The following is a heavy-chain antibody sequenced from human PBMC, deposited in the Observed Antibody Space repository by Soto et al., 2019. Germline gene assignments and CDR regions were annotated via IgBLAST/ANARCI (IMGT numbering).Heavy chain of an antibody. D-gene: IGHD3-10*01. CDR1: GFTFSSYG. CDR2: IWYDGSNK. V-gene: IGHV3-33*01. CDR3: ARAMVRGVMPPGGFDY. J-gene: IGHJ4*02. Sequence: QVQLVESGGGVVQPGRSLRLSCAASGFTFSSYGMHWVRQAPGKGLEWVAVIWYDGSNKYYADSVKGRFTISRDNSKNTLYLQMNSLRAEDTAVYYCARAMVRGVMPPGGFDYWGQGTLVTVSS.